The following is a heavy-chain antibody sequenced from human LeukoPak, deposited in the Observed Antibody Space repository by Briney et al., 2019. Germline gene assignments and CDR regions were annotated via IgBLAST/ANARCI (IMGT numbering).Heavy chain of an antibody. CDR3: AREAAAGRYFDY. V-gene: IGHV4-39*02. CDR1: GGSISSSSYY. Sequence: SETLSLTCTVSGGSISSSSYYRGWIRQPPEKGLEWIGSIYYSGSTYYNPSLKSRVTISVDTSKNQFSLKLSSVTAADTAVYYCAREAAAGRYFDYWGQGTLVTVSS. D-gene: IGHD6-13*01. CDR2: IYYSGST. J-gene: IGHJ4*02.